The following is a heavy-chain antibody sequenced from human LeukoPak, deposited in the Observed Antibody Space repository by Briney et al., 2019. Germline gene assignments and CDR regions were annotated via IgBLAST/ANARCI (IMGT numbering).Heavy chain of an antibody. CDR3: ARHRRGAVAGTGYYYYYMDV. CDR1: GYSFTSYW. V-gene: IGHV5-51*01. CDR2: IYAGDSDT. J-gene: IGHJ6*03. Sequence: GESLKISCKGSGYSFTSYWIGWVRQMPGKGLEWMGIIYAGDSDTRYSPSFQGQVTISADKSISTAYLQWSSLKASDTAMYYCARHRRGAVAGTGYYYYYMDVWGKGTTVTISS. D-gene: IGHD6-19*01.